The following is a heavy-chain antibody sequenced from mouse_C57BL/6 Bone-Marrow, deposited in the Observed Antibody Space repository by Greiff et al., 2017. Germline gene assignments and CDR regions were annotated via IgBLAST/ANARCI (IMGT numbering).Heavy chain of an antibody. CDR3: TTPMVTTRGYAMDY. Sequence: VQLQQSGAELVRPGASVKLSCTASGFNIKDDYMHWVKQRPEQGLEWIGWIDPENGDTEYASKFLGKATITADTSSNTAYLQLSSLTSEDTAVYYCTTPMVTTRGYAMDYWGQGTSVTVSS. CDR1: GFNIKDDY. J-gene: IGHJ4*01. V-gene: IGHV14-4*01. D-gene: IGHD2-2*01. CDR2: IDPENGDT.